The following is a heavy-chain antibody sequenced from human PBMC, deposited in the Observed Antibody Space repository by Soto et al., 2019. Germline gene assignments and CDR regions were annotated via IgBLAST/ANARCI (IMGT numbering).Heavy chain of an antibody. CDR1: GGSISTSSYY. V-gene: IGHV4-39*01. CDR2: IYFSGST. CDR3: ARVAMRPSFDY. Sequence: SETLSLTCTVSGGSISTSSYYCAWIRQPPGKGLEWIGSIYFSGSTYYNPSLKSRVTISVDTSKNQFSLKLRSVTAAETAVYYWARVAMRPSFDYWGQGTLVTVSS. D-gene: IGHD2-21*01. J-gene: IGHJ4*02.